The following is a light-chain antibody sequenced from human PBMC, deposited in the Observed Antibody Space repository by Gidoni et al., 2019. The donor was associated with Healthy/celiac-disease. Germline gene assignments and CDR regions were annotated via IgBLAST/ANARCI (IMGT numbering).Light chain of an antibody. V-gene: IGKV3-11*01. CDR2: DAS. CDR1: QSVSSY. J-gene: IGKJ3*01. CDR3: QQRSNWGFT. Sequence: IVLSQPPATLSLSPGERATLSCRASQSVSSYLAWYQQKPGQAPRLLIYDASNRATGIPARFSGSGSGTDFTLTISSLEPEDFAVYYCQQRSNWGFTFGPGTKVDIK.